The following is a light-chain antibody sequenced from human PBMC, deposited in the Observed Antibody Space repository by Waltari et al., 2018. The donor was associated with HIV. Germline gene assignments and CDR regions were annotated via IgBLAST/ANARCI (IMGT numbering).Light chain of an antibody. V-gene: IGLV3-1*01. J-gene: IGLJ3*02. CDR3: HSWDTNNVQV. CDR1: KLGSKY. CDR2: QDS. Sequence: SFDLIQPPSVSVSPGQTAAITCSGDKLGSKYACWFQQKPGQAPVLVISQDSKRPSGFPERFSGAKSGNTATLTITGTQAMDEADYYCHSWDTNNVQVFGGGTKLTVL.